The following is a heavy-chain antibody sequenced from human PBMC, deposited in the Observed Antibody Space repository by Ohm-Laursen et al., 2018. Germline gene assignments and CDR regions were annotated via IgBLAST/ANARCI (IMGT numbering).Heavy chain of an antibody. J-gene: IGHJ4*02. D-gene: IGHD6-25*01. CDR2: IRNRGSNYAT. CDR1: GFTFSDSA. Sequence: SLRLSCAASGFTFSDSAIHWVRRASGKGLEWVGRIRNRGSNYATAYGASVKGRFAISRDDSRNTAYLQMDSLKTEDTAVYYCARLSGIASATAGIDNWGQGTLVTVSS. V-gene: IGHV3-73*01. CDR3: ARLSGIASATAGIDN.